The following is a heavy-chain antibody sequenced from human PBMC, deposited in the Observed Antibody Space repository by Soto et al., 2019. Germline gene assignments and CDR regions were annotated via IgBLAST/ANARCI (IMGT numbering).Heavy chain of an antibody. J-gene: IGHJ4*02. V-gene: IGHV4-39*01. CDR3: ARHYSAAMTPFDY. Sequence: NPSETLSLTCTVSGGSIISSSYYLFWIRQPPGKGLELIGSIYYSGSTYYNPSLKSRVTISVDTSKNQFSLKLSSVTAADTAVYYCARHYSAAMTPFDYWGQGTLVTVSS. D-gene: IGHD5-18*01. CDR2: IYYSGST. CDR1: GGSIISSSYY.